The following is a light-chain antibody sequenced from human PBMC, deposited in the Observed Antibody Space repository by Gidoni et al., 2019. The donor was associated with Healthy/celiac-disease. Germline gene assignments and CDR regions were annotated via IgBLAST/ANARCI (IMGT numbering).Light chain of an antibody. CDR3: QQYNSYPPT. J-gene: IGKJ1*01. CDR2: AAS. CDR1: QGISSY. V-gene: IGKV1-8*01. Sequence: AIRMTQSPSSFSASTGDRVTLTCRASQGISSYLAWYQQKPGQAPKLLIYAASTLQSGVPSRFSGSGSGTDFTLTISCLQSEDFATYYCQQYNSYPPTFGQGTKVEIK.